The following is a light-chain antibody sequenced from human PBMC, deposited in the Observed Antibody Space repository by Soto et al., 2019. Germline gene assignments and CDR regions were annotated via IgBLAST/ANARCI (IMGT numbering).Light chain of an antibody. Sequence: ETVLTQSPATLSLSPGERATLSCRASRSISTYLAWYQQKPGQAPSLLIYEALNRATGIPARFSGSGSGTEFTLTISSLQSEDFAVYYCQQYNNWPPITFGQGTRLEIK. CDR3: QQYNNWPPIT. CDR2: EAL. CDR1: RSISTY. V-gene: IGKV3-11*01. J-gene: IGKJ5*01.